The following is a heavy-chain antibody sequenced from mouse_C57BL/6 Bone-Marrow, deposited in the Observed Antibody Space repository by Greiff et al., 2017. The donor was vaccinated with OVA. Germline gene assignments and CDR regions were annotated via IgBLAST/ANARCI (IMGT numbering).Heavy chain of an antibody. J-gene: IGHJ2*01. CDR2: IDPENGDT. V-gene: IGHV14-4*01. CDR1: GFNIKDDY. Sequence: EVQLQQSGAELVRPGASVKLSCTASGFNIKDDYMHWVKQRPEQGLEWIGWIDPENGDTEYASQFQGKATITADPSSNTAYLQLSSLTSEDTAVYYWTTDDGCPPLVDNWGQGTTLTVSS. CDR3: TTDDGCPPLVDN. D-gene: IGHD2-3*01.